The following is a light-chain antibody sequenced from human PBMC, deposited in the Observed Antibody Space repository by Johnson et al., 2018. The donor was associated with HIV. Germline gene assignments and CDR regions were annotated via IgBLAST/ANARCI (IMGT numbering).Light chain of an antibody. CDR2: ENN. CDR3: GTWDSSLSAGV. V-gene: IGLV1-51*02. CDR1: SSNIGNNY. J-gene: IGLJ1*01. Sequence: QSVLTQPPSVSAAPGQKVTISCSGSSSNIGNNYVSSYQQLPGTAPKLLIYENNKRPSGIPDRFSGSKSGTSATLGITGLQTGDEADYYCGTWDSSLSAGVFGTGTKVTVL.